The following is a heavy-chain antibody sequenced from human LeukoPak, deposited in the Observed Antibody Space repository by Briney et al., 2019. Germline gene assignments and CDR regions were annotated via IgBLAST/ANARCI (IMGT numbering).Heavy chain of an antibody. Sequence: SGGSLRLSCAASGFTFSNYWMHWVRQTPEKGLVWVSGINSDGSTTNYADSVKGRFTISRDNAKNTLYLQMNSLRAEDTAVYYCAKSDDYWGQGTLVTVSS. CDR3: AKSDDY. CDR2: INSDGSTT. V-gene: IGHV3-74*01. J-gene: IGHJ4*02. CDR1: GFTFSNYW.